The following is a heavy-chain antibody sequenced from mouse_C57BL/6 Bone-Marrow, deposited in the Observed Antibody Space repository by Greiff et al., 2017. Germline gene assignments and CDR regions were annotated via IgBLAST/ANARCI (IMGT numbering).Heavy chain of an antibody. CDR2: ISDGGSYT. D-gene: IGHD2-2*01. Sequence: EVQLMQSGGDLVKPGASVKLSCAASGFTFSSYAMHWVKQTPEKRLEWIGTISDGGSYTNYPDNVKGRFTISRDNAKNNRDMQMSHLKSEDTAMYYCARARDYGYSFDYWGQGTTLTVSS. V-gene: IGHV5-4*01. CDR3: ARARDYGYSFDY. CDR1: GFTFSSYA. J-gene: IGHJ2*01.